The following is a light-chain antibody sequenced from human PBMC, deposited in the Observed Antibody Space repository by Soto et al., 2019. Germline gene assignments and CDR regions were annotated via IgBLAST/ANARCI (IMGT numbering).Light chain of an antibody. Sequence: QSVLTQPPSVSAAPGQKVTISCSGSTSNIGNNYVSWYQQLPGTAPKLLIYDHNKRPSGIPDRFSASKSGTSATLGITGLQTGDEADYYCGSWDSGLRAMLFGGGTKLTVL. CDR1: TSNIGNNY. CDR3: GSWDSGLRAML. V-gene: IGLV1-51*01. J-gene: IGLJ2*01. CDR2: DHN.